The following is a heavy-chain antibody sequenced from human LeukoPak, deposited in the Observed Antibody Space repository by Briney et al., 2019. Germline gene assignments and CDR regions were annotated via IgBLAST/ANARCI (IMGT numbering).Heavy chain of an antibody. Sequence: SETLSLTCTVSGDSLSSSRSYWGWIRQPPGRGLEWIGSISYGENTYYNPSLKNRVSISVDTSKNQVSLKLSSVTAADTAVYYCGRVGVTVILLGGIVYWGQGALVTVS. D-gene: IGHD2-21*02. J-gene: IGHJ4*02. CDR2: ISYGENT. CDR3: GRVGVTVILLGGIVY. V-gene: IGHV4-39*01. CDR1: GDSLSSSRSY.